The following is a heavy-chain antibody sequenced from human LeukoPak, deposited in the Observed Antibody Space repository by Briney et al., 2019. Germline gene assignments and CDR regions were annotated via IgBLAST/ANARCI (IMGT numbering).Heavy chain of an antibody. V-gene: IGHV4-4*02. D-gene: IGHD3-22*01. CDR3: ATYYDSSGYKLDY. Sequence: SETLSLTCAVSGGSISSNNWWSWVRQPPGKGLEWIGEIYHGGSTNYNPSLKSRVTISVDKSKNQFSLKLSSVTAADTAVYYCATYYDSSGYKLDYWGQGTLVTVSS. J-gene: IGHJ4*02. CDR2: IYHGGST. CDR1: GGSISSNNW.